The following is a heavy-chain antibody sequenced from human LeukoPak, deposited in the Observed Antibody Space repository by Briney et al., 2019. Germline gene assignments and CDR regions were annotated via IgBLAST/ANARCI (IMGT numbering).Heavy chain of an antibody. Sequence: PSETLSLTCTVSGGSISSYYWSWIRQPAGKGLEWIGRIYTSGSTNYNPSLKSRVTMSVDTSKNQFSLKLSSVTAADTAVYYCARVGGPITMVRGVIITAPDYWGQGTLVTVSS. CDR2: IYTSGST. CDR3: ARVGGPITMVRGVIITAPDY. J-gene: IGHJ4*02. V-gene: IGHV4-4*07. D-gene: IGHD3-10*01. CDR1: GGSISSYY.